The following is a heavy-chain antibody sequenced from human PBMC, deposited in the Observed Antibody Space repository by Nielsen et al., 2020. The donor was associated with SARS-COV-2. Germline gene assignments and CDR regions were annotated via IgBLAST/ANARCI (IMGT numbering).Heavy chain of an antibody. CDR1: GYTFTSYA. J-gene: IGHJ5*02. V-gene: IGHV1-3*01. CDR3: ARERRGAAAAKEYWFDP. CDR2: INAGNGNT. D-gene: IGHD6-13*01. Sequence: SVKVSCKASGYTFTSYAMHWVRQAPGQRLEWMGWINAGNGNTKYSQRFQGRVTITRDTSASTAYMELSSLRSEDTAVYYCARERRGAAAAKEYWFDPWGQGTLVTVSS.